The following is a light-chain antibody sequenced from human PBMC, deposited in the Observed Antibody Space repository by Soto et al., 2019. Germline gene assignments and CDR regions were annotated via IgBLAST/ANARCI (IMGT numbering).Light chain of an antibody. CDR2: EVS. Sequence: QSVLTQPASVSGSPGQSITISCTGTSSDVGGYNYVSWYQHHPGKAPKLMIYEVSNRPSGVSNRFSGSKSGNTASLTISGLQAEDEADYYCCSYTSSNTLVFGGGTKVTVL. V-gene: IGLV2-14*01. CDR1: SSDVGGYNY. J-gene: IGLJ3*02. CDR3: CSYTSSNTLV.